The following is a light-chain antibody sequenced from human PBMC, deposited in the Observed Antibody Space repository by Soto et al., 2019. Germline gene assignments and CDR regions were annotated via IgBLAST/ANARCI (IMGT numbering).Light chain of an antibody. J-gene: IGLJ1*01. CDR2: QVT. Sequence: QSVLTQPPSASGSPGQSVTLSCTGTSSDIAGYNYVSWYQQHPGKAPKLIIYQVTKRPSGVPDRFSGSKSGNTASLTVSGLQAEDEADYYCSSYAGSDNFVFGTGTKLTVL. CDR3: SSYAGSDNFV. CDR1: SSDIAGYNY. V-gene: IGLV2-8*01.